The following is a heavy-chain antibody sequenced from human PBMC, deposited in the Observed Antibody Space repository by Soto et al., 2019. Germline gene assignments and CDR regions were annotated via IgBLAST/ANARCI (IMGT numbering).Heavy chain of an antibody. D-gene: IGHD3-10*01. Sequence: SETLSLTCAVSGGSISSSNWWSWVRQPPGKGLEWIGEIYHSGSTNYNPSLKSRVTISVDKSKNQFSLKLSSVTAADTAVYYCARKVGLKLRYYGMDVWGQGTTVTVSS. CDR3: ARKVGLKLRYYGMDV. J-gene: IGHJ6*02. V-gene: IGHV4-4*02. CDR1: GGSISSSNW. CDR2: IYHSGST.